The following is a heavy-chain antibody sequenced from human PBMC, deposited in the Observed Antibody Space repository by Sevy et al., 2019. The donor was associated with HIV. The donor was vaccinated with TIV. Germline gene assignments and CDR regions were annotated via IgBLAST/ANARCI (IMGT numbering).Heavy chain of an antibody. Sequence: SETLSLTCAVSGYSISSGYYWGWIRQPPGKGLEWIGSIYHSGSTYYNPSLKSRVTISVDTSKNQFSLKLSSVTAADTAAYYCARDGLVRGPKEWFDPWGQGTLVTVSS. J-gene: IGHJ5*02. CDR2: IYHSGST. V-gene: IGHV4-38-2*02. CDR3: ARDGLVRGPKEWFDP. D-gene: IGHD3-10*01. CDR1: GYSISSGYY.